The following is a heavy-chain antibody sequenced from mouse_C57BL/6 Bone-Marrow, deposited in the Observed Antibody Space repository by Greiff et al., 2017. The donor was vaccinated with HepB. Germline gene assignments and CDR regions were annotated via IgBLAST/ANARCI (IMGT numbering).Heavy chain of an antibody. Sequence: VQLQQSGAELVRPGASVKLSCTASGFNIKDYYMHWVKQRPEQGLEWIGRIDPEDGDTEYAPKFQGKATMTADTSSNTASLQLSSLTSEDTAVYYCTTDYYGSSYWYFDVWGTGTTVTVSS. J-gene: IGHJ1*03. CDR3: TTDYYGSSYWYFDV. D-gene: IGHD1-1*01. CDR1: GFNIKDYY. V-gene: IGHV14-1*01. CDR2: IDPEDGDT.